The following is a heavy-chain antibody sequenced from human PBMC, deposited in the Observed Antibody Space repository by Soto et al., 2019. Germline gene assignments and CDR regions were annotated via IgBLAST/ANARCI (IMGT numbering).Heavy chain of an antibody. D-gene: IGHD6-13*01. J-gene: IGHJ5*02. V-gene: IGHV4-39*01. CDR1: GDSISSGFYF. CDR2: IYYSGST. Sequence: SETLSLTCTVSGDSISSGFYFWGWVRQPPGKGLEWIGTIYYSGSTYYTPSLKSRVTISVDTSQNQFSLRLSSVTAADTAMYYCARHPYSNPWYTWLDPWGQGTLVTVSS. CDR3: ARHPYSNPWYTWLDP.